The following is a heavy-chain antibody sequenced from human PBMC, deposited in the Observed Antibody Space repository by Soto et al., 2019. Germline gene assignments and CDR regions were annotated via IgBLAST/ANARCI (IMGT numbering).Heavy chain of an antibody. CDR1: GFTFSSYS. CDR3: ARDTPYLGYCSGGSCYDWFDP. Sequence: GGSLRLSCAASGFTFSSYSMNWVRQAPGKGLEWVSSISSSSSYIYYADSVKGRFTISRDNAKNSLYLQMNSLRAEDTAAYYCARDTPYLGYCSGGSCYDWFDPWGQGTLVTVPS. J-gene: IGHJ5*02. D-gene: IGHD2-15*01. V-gene: IGHV3-21*01. CDR2: ISSSSSYI.